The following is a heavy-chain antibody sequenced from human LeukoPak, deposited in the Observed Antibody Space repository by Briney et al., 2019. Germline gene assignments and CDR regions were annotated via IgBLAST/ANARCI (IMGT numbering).Heavy chain of an antibody. J-gene: IGHJ4*02. CDR1: GYTFTGYY. CDR3: ARGDTTSGSGFDY. Sequence: ASVKVSCKASGYTFTGYYMHWLRQAPGQGLEWMGRINPNSGGTNYAQKFQGRVTMTRDTSISTAYMELSRLRSDDTAVYYCARGDTTSGSGFDYWGQGTLVTVSS. CDR2: INPNSGGT. D-gene: IGHD3-10*01. V-gene: IGHV1-2*06.